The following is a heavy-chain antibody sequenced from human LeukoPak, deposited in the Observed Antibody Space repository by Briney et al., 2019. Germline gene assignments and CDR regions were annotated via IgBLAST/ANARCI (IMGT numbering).Heavy chain of an antibody. J-gene: IGHJ5*02. CDR1: GYSFTSYW. V-gene: IGHV5-51*01. CDR3: ARYQLLPRNWFDP. D-gene: IGHD2-2*01. CDR2: IYPGDSDT. Sequence: HGESLKISCKGSGYSFTSYWIGWVRQMPGKGLEWMGIIYPGDSDTRYSPSFQGQVTISADKSISTAYLRWSSLKASDTAMYYCARYQLLPRNWFDPWGQGTLVTVSS.